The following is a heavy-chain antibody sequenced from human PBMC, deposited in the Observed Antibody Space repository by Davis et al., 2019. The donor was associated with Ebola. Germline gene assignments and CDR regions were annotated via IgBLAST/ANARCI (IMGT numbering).Heavy chain of an antibody. CDR1: GITFSRYS. J-gene: IGHJ4*02. V-gene: IGHV3-74*01. CDR3: ARVLSYCSGGSCPGGSDH. D-gene: IGHD2-15*01. CDR2: INTGGSRT. Sequence: GESLKISCAASGITFSRYSMNWVRQAPGKGLVWVSRINTGGSRTRDADSVKCRFTISRDNAKNTLYLQMNSLRAEDTAVYYCARVLSYCSGGSCPGGSDHWGQGTLVTVSS.